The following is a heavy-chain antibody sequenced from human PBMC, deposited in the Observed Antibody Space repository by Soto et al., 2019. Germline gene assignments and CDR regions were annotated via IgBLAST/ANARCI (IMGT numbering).Heavy chain of an antibody. V-gene: IGHV6-1*01. CDR1: GDSVSSNTAS. CDR2: TYFRSKWYN. J-gene: IGHJ5*02. CDR3: AKGDNLGPKTGYAFDP. D-gene: IGHD5-12*01. Sequence: QTLSLTCAISGDSVSSNTASWNWIRQSPSRGLEWLGRTYFRSKWYNDYAVSVKSRIIINPDTSNNQFSLQLNSVTPEDTAVYFRAKGDNLGPKTGYAFDPWGQGIMVTVSS.